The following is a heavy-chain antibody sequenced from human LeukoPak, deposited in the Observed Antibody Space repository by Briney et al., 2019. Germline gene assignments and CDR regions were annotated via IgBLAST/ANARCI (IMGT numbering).Heavy chain of an antibody. D-gene: IGHD2-21*02. CDR3: TTDRLCGGDCYRIFDY. CDR1: GFTFSNAW. Sequence: RSGGSLRLSWAASGFTFSNAWMSWVRQAPGKGLEWVGRIKSKPDGGTSDYAAPVKGRFTISRDDSKTTMYLQMNSLKTEDTAVYYCTTDRLCGGDCYRIFDYWGQGTLVTVSS. V-gene: IGHV3-15*01. CDR2: IKSKPDGGTS. J-gene: IGHJ4*02.